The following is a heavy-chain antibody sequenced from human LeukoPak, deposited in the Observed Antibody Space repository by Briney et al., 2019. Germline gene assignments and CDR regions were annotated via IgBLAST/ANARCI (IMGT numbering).Heavy chain of an antibody. CDR3: ARVRGRRGYSGYGPNFDY. D-gene: IGHD5-12*01. CDR1: GGSFSGYY. Sequence: SETLSLTCAVYGGSFSGYYWSWIRQPPGKGLEWIGEINHSGSTNYNPSLESRVTISVDTSKNQFSLKLSSVTAADTAVYYCARVRGRRGYSGYGPNFDYWGQGTLVTVSS. V-gene: IGHV4-34*01. CDR2: INHSGST. J-gene: IGHJ4*02.